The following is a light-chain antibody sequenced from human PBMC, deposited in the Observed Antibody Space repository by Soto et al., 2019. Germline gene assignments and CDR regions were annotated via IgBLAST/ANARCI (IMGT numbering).Light chain of an antibody. Sequence: QSVLTQPPSASGTPGQRVTISCSGSSSNIGSNTVHWYQQLPGTAPKLLIYSNNQRPSWVPDRFSGSKSGTSASLAISGLQSEDEADYYCAAWDDSLSFGGGTKLTVL. CDR1: SSNIGSNT. CDR2: SNN. V-gene: IGLV1-44*01. CDR3: AAWDDSLS. J-gene: IGLJ2*01.